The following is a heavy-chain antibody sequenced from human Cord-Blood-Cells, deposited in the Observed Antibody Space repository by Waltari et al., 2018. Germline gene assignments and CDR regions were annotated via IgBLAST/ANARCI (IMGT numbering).Heavy chain of an antibody. V-gene: IGHV2-26*01. J-gene: IGHJ4*02. CDR1: GFSLSNARMG. Sequence: QVTLKESGPVLVKPTETLTLTCTVSGFSLSNARMGVSWIRQPPGKALEWLAHIFSNDEKSYSTSLKSRLTISKDTSKSQVVLTTTNMDPVDTATYYCARIGLNWGPHDSHRGADYWGQGTLVTVSS. CDR3: ARIGLNWGPHDSHRGADY. CDR2: IFSNDEK. D-gene: IGHD7-27*01.